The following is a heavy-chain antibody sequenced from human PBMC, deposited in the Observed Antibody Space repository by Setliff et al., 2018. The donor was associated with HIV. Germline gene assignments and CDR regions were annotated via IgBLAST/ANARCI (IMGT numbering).Heavy chain of an antibody. CDR2: ISASSVSR. Sequence: TGGSLRLSCAASGFTFSSYSMNWVRQAPGKGLEWVSYISASSVSRYYADSVKGRFTISRDNAKNSLYLQMNSLRAEDTAVYYCARASGFCSSTSCSTPPYMDVWGKGTTVTVSS. CDR1: GFTFSSYS. J-gene: IGHJ6*03. D-gene: IGHD2-2*01. CDR3: ARASGFCSSTSCSTPPYMDV. V-gene: IGHV3-48*01.